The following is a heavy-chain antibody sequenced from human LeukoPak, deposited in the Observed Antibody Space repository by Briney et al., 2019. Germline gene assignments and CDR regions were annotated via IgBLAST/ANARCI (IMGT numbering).Heavy chain of an antibody. CDR2: ISSSSSDI. V-gene: IGHV3-21*01. Sequence: PGGSLRLSCAASGFTFSSYRMNWVRQAPGKGLEWVSYISSSSSDIYYADSVKGRFTISRDNEKNSLYMQMRSVRAEDTAVYYCARDGSYGSGSSIYYYYMDVWGKGTTVTISS. CDR3: ARDGSYGSGSSIYYYYMDV. D-gene: IGHD3-10*01. CDR1: GFTFSSYR. J-gene: IGHJ6*03.